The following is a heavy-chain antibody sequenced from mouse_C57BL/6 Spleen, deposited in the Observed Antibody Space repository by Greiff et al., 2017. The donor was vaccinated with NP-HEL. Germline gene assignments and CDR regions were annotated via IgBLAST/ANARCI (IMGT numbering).Heavy chain of an antibody. V-gene: IGHV3-6*01. CDR3: ARVNYAYWYFEV. J-gene: IGHJ1*03. Sequence: DVKLQESGPGLVKPSQSLSLTCSVTGYSITSGYYWNWIRQFPGNKLEWMGYISYDGSNNYNPSLKNRISITRDTSKNQFFLKLNSVTTEDTATYYCARVNYAYWYFEVWGTGTTVTVSS. CDR1: GYSITSGYY. D-gene: IGHD1-1*01. CDR2: ISYDGSN.